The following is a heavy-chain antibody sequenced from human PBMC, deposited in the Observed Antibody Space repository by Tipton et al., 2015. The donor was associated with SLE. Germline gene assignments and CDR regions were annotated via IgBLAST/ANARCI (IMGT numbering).Heavy chain of an antibody. CDR3: ARGDGYNFDY. CDR2: IYHSGST. CDR1: GYSIGSGFY. J-gene: IGHJ4*02. Sequence: TLSFTCTVSGYSIGSGFYWGWIRQPPGRGLEWIGNIYHSGSTFYNPSLKSRVTISVDTSKNQFSLKLSSVTAADTAVYYCARGDGYNFDYWGQGTLVTVSS. D-gene: IGHD5-24*01. V-gene: IGHV4-38-2*02.